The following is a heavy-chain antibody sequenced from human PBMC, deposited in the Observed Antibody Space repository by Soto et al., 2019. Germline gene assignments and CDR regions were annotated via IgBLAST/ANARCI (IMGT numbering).Heavy chain of an antibody. J-gene: IGHJ4*02. CDR1: GFTVSSYR. CDR2: IYSAGSA. CDR3: AGVHSSSYHYFDD. D-gene: IGHD6-13*01. V-gene: IGHV3-66*01. Sequence: EVPLVESGGGLVQPGGSLRLSCAASGFTVSSYRMSWVRQAPGKGLEWVAVIYSAGSADFTDSVKGRFTISRDNSKNPMYRQVSSLRAEDTAVYYCAGVHSSSYHYFDDWGQGSLVTVAS.